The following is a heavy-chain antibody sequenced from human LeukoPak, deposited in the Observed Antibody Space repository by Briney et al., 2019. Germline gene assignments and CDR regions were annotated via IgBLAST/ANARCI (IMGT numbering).Heavy chain of an antibody. D-gene: IGHD4-17*01. J-gene: IGHJ4*02. CDR2: INPNSGGT. V-gene: IGHV1-2*02. Sequence: ASVKVSCKASGYTFTGYYMHWVRQAPGQGLEWMGWINPNSGGTNYAQKLQGRVTMTRDTSISTAYMELSRLRSDDTAVYYCARESDYGLFIDYWGQGTLVTVSS. CDR1: GYTFTGYY. CDR3: ARESDYGLFIDY.